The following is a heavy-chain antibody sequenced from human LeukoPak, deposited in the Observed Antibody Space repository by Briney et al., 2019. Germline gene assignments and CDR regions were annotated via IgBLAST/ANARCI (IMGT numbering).Heavy chain of an antibody. J-gene: IGHJ4*02. D-gene: IGHD6-13*01. CDR3: ARDEVGIAAAGYFDY. CDR1: GGSISSYY. V-gene: IGHV4-4*07. Sequence: SETLSLTCTVSGGSISSYYWSWIRQPAGKGLEWIGRIYISGSTNYNPSLKSRVTMSVDTSKNQFSLKLSSVTAADTAVYYCARDEVGIAAAGYFDYWGQGTLVTVSS. CDR2: IYISGST.